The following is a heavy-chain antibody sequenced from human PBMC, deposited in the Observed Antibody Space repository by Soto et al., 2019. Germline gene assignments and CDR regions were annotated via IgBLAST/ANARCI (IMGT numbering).Heavy chain of an antibody. CDR2: IYHSGNT. J-gene: IGHJ5*02. Sequence: SETLSLTCSVSGYSISSGYYWGWIRQPPGKGLEWIGSIYHSGNTHDNPSLRSRVTVSVDTSKNQCSLKLSSVTAADTAVYYCARQYSSSSNWFDPWGQGTLVTVSS. CDR3: ARQYSSSSNWFDP. V-gene: IGHV4-38-2*01. CDR1: GYSISSGYY. D-gene: IGHD2-2*01.